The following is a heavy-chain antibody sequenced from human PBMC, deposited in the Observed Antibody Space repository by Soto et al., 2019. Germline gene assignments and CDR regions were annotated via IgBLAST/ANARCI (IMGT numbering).Heavy chain of an antibody. Sequence: QVQLVQSGAEVKNPGASVKVSCKASGYTFTNYVISWVRQAPGQGLEWMGWISAFNGNIKYTQKFQGRLTITTDTSTTTVYMELRSLRSDDTAIYYCASDSSGYVILDYWGQGTLVTVSS. D-gene: IGHD3-22*01. CDR3: ASDSSGYVILDY. J-gene: IGHJ4*02. V-gene: IGHV1-18*01. CDR1: GYTFTNYV. CDR2: ISAFNGNI.